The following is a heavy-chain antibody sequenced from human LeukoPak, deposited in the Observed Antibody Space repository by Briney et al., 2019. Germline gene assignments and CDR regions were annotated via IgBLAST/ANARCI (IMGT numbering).Heavy chain of an antibody. CDR2: ISSSGSTI. J-gene: IGHJ6*02. CDR1: GFTFSDYY. Sequence: KPGGSLRLSCAASGFTFSDYYMSWIRQAPGKGLEWVSYISSSGSTIYYADSVKGRFTISRDNAKNSLYLQMNSLKTEDSAVYYCARATTRDGYRSMNVWGQGTTVTVFS. V-gene: IGHV3-11*01. CDR3: ARATTRDGYRSMNV. D-gene: IGHD5-24*01.